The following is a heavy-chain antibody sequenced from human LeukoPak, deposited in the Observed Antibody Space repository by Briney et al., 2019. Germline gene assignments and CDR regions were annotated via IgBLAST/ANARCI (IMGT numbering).Heavy chain of an antibody. V-gene: IGHV3-30-3*01. J-gene: IGHJ4*02. CDR1: GFNFSSYA. Sequence: GGSLRLSCAASGFNFSSYAIHWVRQAPGKGLEWVAVISYDGSSKYYADSVKGRFTISRDNSKNTLYLQMNSLRAEDTAVYYCAKDWHYWGQGTLVTVSS. CDR2: ISYDGSSK. CDR3: AKDWHY.